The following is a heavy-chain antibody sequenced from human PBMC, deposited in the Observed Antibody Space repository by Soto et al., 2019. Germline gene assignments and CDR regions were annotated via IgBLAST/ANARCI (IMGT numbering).Heavy chain of an antibody. CDR3: ALARYSSGGYIPR. J-gene: IGHJ4*02. CDR2: INHSGST. CDR1: GGSFSGYY. Sequence: QVQLQQWGAGLLKPSETLSLTCAVYGGSFSGYYWSWIRQPPGKGLEWIGEINHSGSTNYNPSLKSRVTISVDTSKNQFSLKLSSVTAADTAVYYCALARYSSGGYIPRWGQGTLVTVSS. D-gene: IGHD6-19*01. V-gene: IGHV4-34*01.